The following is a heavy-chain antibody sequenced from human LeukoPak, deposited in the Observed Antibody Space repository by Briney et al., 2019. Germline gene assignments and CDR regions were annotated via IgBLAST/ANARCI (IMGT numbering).Heavy chain of an antibody. Sequence: ASVKVSCKASGYTFTRFRISWVRQAPGQGLEWMGWINPNNGERNYAQKLQGRVTMTTDTSTSTAYMELRSLRSDDTAVYYCARDLFSGYDYVWGSYRYYFDYWGQGTLVTVSS. CDR3: ARDLFSGYDYVWGSYRYYFDY. CDR2: INPNNGER. V-gene: IGHV1-18*01. J-gene: IGHJ4*02. D-gene: IGHD3-16*02. CDR1: GYTFTRFR.